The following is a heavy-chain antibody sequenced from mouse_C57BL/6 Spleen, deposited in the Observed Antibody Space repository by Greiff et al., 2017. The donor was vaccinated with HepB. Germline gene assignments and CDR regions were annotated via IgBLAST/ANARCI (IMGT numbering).Heavy chain of an antibody. CDR1: GFTFSSYA. CDR3: ARDTEGPYFDY. J-gene: IGHJ2*01. Sequence: EVNLVESGGGLVKPGGSLKLSCAASGFTFSSYAMSWVRQTPEKRLEWVATISDGGSYTYYPDNVKGRFPISRDNAKNNLYLQMSHLKSEDTAMYYCARDTEGPYFDYWGQGTTLTVSS. D-gene: IGHD3-3*01. V-gene: IGHV5-4*01. CDR2: ISDGGSYT.